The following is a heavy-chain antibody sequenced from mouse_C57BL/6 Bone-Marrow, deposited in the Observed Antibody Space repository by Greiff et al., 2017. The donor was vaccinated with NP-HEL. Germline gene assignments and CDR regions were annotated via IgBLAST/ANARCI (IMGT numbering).Heavy chain of an antibody. D-gene: IGHD2-5*01. Sequence: EVQLQESGGGLVQPKGSLKLSCAASGFTFNTYAMHWVRQAPGKGLEWVARIRSKSSNYATYYADSVKDRFTISRDDSQSMLYLQMNNLKTEDTAMYDCVREGHYSNRDYYFDYWGQGTTLTVSS. CDR3: VREGHYSNRDYYFDY. V-gene: IGHV10-3*01. J-gene: IGHJ2*01. CDR2: IRSKSSNYAT. CDR1: GFTFNTYA.